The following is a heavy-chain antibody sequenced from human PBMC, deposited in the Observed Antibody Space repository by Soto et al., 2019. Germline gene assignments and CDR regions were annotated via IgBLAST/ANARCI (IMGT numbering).Heavy chain of an antibody. CDR3: AKDHAAERYCSSTSCIGMDV. CDR1: GFTFSSYA. CDR2: ISGSGGST. J-gene: IGHJ6*04. D-gene: IGHD2-2*01. Sequence: GGSLRLSCAASGFTFSSYAMSWVRQAPGKGLEWVSAISGSGGSTYYADSVKGRFTISRDNSKNTLYRQMNSLRAEDTAVYYCAKDHAAERYCSSTSCIGMDVWGKGTTVTVSS. V-gene: IGHV3-23*01.